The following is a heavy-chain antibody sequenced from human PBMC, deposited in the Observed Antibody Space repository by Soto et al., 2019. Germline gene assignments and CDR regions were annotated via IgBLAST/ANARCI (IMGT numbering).Heavy chain of an antibody. CDR1: GYTFTSYG. CDR3: ARLVVPAAMSLLGYYYYYMDV. CDR2: ISAYNGNT. D-gene: IGHD2-2*01. Sequence: ASVKVSCKASGYTFTSYGISWVRQAPGQGLEWMGWISAYNGNTNYAQKLQGRVTMTTDTSTSTAYMELRSLRSDDTAVYYCARLVVPAAMSLLGYYYYYMDVWGKGTTVTVSS. V-gene: IGHV1-18*01. J-gene: IGHJ6*03.